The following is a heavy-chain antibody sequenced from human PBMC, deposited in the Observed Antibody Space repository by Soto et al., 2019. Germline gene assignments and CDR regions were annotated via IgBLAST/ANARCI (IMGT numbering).Heavy chain of an antibody. CDR3: VRDTSSGWHLKDH. V-gene: IGHV3-9*01. J-gene: IGHJ4*02. D-gene: IGHD3-9*01. Sequence: EVDLVESGGGLAQPGRSLRLCCVASGFTFDDHGMHWVRQIPGRGLEWVSGIGWNSGSIGYAESVKGRFTIFRDNAKNSLYLEMNSLRQEDTALYYCVRDTSSGWHLKDHWGQGVQVSVSS. CDR2: IGWNSGSI. CDR1: GFTFDDHG.